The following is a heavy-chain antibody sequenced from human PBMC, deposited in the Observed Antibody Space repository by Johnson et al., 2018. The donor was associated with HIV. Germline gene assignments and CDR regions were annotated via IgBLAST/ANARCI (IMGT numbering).Heavy chain of an antibody. CDR1: GFTVSTNY. D-gene: IGHD1-14*01. V-gene: IGHV3-66*02. CDR2: IYSGGSGGST. CDR3: ARGNWNHAGAFDI. J-gene: IGHJ3*02. Sequence: VQLVESGGGLVQPGGSLRLSCAVSGFTVSTNYMSWVRQTPGKGLEWVSVIYSGGSGGSTYYVDSVKGRFTISRDNSKNTLYLQMNSLRTEDMAVYYCARGNWNHAGAFDIWGQGTMVTVSS.